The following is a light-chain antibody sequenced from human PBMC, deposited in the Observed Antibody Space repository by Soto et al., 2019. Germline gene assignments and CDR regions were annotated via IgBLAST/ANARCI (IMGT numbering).Light chain of an antibody. CDR2: GAS. CDR1: QSVSNNY. Sequence: EIVLTQSPGTRSFSPMETATLSDMVSQSVSNNYLAWYQHKPGQAPRLLMYGASSRATGIPDRFSGSESETDFTLTISRLEPEDFAVYYCQQYDSSLITFGQGTRLEIK. CDR3: QQYDSSLIT. J-gene: IGKJ5*01. V-gene: IGKV3-20*01.